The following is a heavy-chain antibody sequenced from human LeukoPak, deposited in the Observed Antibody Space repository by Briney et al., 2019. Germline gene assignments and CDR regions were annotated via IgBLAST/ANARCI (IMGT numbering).Heavy chain of an antibody. J-gene: IGHJ4*02. D-gene: IGHD5-18*01. V-gene: IGHV1-69*05. CDR1: GGTFSSYA. CDR2: IIPIFGTA. Sequence: SVKVSCKASGGTFSSYAISWVRQAPGQGLEWMGRIIPIFGTANYAQKFQGRVTITTDESTSTAYMELSSLRSEDTAVYYCAKGAGYSYGQFDYWGQGTLVTVSS. CDR3: AKGAGYSYGQFDY.